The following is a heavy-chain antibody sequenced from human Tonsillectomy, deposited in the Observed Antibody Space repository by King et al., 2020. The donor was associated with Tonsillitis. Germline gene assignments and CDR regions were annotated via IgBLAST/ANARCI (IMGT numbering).Heavy chain of an antibody. CDR2: IYPGASDS. J-gene: IGHJ3*02. V-gene: IGHV5-51*01. D-gene: IGHD3-22*01. CDR1: GYRFTSYW. CDR3: ERPLAFSSGYYNGFDI. Sequence: VQLVESGAEVKKPGESLKISCKCSGYRFTSYWIGGVRQMPGKCLEWMGLIYPGASDSRYSPAFQGQVTISSDKSISTTYLQWSSLKASDTAMYYCERPLAFSSGYYNGFDIWGQGTMVTVSS.